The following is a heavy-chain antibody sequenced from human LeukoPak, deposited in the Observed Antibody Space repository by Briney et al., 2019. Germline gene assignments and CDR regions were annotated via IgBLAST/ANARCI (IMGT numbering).Heavy chain of an antibody. J-gene: IGHJ4*02. D-gene: IGHD4-23*01. CDR3: ARDRGGNSFDF. Sequence: ASVKVSCKASGYTFTDAYMHWMRQAPGQGLEWMGWINPNSDTNYAQKFQGRVTMTRDTSISTADMELNSLTSDDTGVYYCARDRGGNSFDFWGQGTLVTVS. V-gene: IGHV1-2*02. CDR2: INPNSDT. CDR1: GYTFTDAY.